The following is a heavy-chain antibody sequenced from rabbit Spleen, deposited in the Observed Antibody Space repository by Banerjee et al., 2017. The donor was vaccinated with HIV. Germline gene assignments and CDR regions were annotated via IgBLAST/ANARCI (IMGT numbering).Heavy chain of an antibody. J-gene: IGHJ4*01. V-gene: IGHV1S40*01. Sequence: QSLEESGGDLVKPGASLTLTCTASGFSLNDKDVMCWVRQAPGKGLEWIACINIVTGKSVYASWAKGRFFMSRTSSTTVTLQMTSLTAADTATYFCARDLVAVIGWNFNLWGPGTLVTVS. D-gene: IGHD1-1*01. CDR2: INIVTGKS. CDR1: GFSLNDKDV. CDR3: ARDLVAVIGWNFNL.